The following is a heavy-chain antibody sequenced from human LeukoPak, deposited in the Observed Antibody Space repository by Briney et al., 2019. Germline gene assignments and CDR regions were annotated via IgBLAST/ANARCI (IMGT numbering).Heavy chain of an antibody. CDR2: ISGSGGSP. J-gene: IGHJ4*02. Sequence: GGSLRLSCAASGFTFSSYAMSWVRQAPGNGLEWVSAISGSGGSPYYADSVKGRFTISRDNSKNTLYLQMNSLRAEDTAVYYCAKDNYYDARGAFDYWGQGTLVTVSS. D-gene: IGHD3-22*01. V-gene: IGHV3-23*01. CDR3: AKDNYYDARGAFDY. CDR1: GFTFSSYA.